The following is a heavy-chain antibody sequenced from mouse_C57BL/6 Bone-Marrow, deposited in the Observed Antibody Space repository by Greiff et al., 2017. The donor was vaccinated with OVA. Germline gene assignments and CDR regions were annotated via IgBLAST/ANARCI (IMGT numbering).Heavy chain of an antibody. J-gene: IGHJ2*01. D-gene: IGHD2-3*01. Sequence: DVMLVESGGDLVKPGGSLKLSCAASGFTFSSYGMSWVRQTPDKRLEWVATISSGGSYTYYPDSVKGRFTISRDNAKNTLYLQMSSLKSEDTAMYYCARSPKRWLLRVDYWGQGTTLTVSS. CDR3: ARSPKRWLLRVDY. CDR1: GFTFSSYG. V-gene: IGHV5-6*02. CDR2: ISSGGSYT.